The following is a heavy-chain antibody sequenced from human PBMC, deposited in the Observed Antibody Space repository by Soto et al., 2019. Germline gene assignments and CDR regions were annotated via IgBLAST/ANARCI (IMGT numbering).Heavy chain of an antibody. V-gene: IGHV2-70*01. CDR2: IDWDDDK. J-gene: IGHJ4*02. Sequence: SGPRGEPTQTLTLTCTFSGFSLSTSGMCVSWIRQPPGKALEWLALIDWDDDKYYTTSLKTRLTISKDTSKNQVVLTMTNVDPVDTATYYCARMFKLDYHDYWGQGTLVTVSS. D-gene: IGHD1-1*01. CDR1: GFSLSTSGMC. CDR3: ARMFKLDYHDY.